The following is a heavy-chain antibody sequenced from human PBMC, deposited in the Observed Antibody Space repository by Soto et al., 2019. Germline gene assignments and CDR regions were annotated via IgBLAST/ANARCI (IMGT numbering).Heavy chain of an antibody. CDR3: ARAGLQLSYSGLDV. D-gene: IGHD5-12*01. V-gene: IGHV4-30-4*01. CDR2: IYYSGST. CDR1: VSSISSGDYY. Sequence: ISLTCTVSVSSISSGDYYCRWIRQPPGKGLEWIGYIYYSGSTYYNPSLKSRVTISVDTSKNQFSLKLSSVTAADTAVYYCARAGLQLSYSGLDVCAKATTVTV. J-gene: IGHJ6*04.